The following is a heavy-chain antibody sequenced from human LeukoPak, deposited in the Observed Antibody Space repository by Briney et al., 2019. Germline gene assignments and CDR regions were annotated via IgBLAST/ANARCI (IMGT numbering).Heavy chain of an antibody. CDR3: QGSRNYRPFDY. CDR1: GGSISSSSYY. D-gene: IGHD4-11*01. Sequence: SETLSLTCTVSGGSISSSSYYWGWIRQPPGKGLEWIGSIYYSGSTYYNPSLKSRVTISVDTSKNQFSLKLSSVTAADTAVYYCQGSRNYRPFDYWGQGTLVTVSS. CDR2: IYYSGST. J-gene: IGHJ4*02. V-gene: IGHV4-39*07.